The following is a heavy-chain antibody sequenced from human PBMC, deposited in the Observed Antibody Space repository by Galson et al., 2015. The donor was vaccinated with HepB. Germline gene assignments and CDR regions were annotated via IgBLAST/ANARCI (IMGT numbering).Heavy chain of an antibody. V-gene: IGHV1-18*01. CDR1: SYTFSSCS. CDR2: ISPHNRYT. J-gene: IGHJ5*02. D-gene: IGHD2-15*01. CDR3: ARGAVVVAVGATENNWFDP. Sequence: SVKVSCKASSYTFSSCSITWVRQAPGQGLEWVGWISPHNRYTNYAQNFQGRVTMTTDTSTNTAYMELRSLRSDDTAIYYCARGAVVVAVGATENNWFDPWGRGTLVTVSS.